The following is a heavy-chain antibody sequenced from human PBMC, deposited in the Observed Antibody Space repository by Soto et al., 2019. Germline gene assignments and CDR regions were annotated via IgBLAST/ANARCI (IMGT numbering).Heavy chain of an antibody. J-gene: IGHJ6*02. D-gene: IGHD4-17*01. CDR2: IYYSGST. CDR1: GMPIPSTNHV. Sequence: SESLYRNCSSSGMPIPSTNHVCRPLRQPPGKGLEWIGSIYYSGSTYYNPSLKSRVTISVDTSKNQFSLKLSSVTAADTAVYYCARGGDYIYYYYGMDVWGQGTTVS. CDR3: ARGGDYIYYYYGMDV. V-gene: IGHV4-39*01.